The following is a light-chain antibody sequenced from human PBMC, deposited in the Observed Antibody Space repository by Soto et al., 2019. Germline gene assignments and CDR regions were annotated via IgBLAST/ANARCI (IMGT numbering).Light chain of an antibody. CDR2: GAS. CDR1: QSVSSN. Sequence: EIVMTQSPATLSVSPGERATLSCRGSQSVSSNLAWYQQKPGQAPRLLIYGASTRATGIPARFSGSGSGTEFTLTISSLQSEDFAVYYCQQYNNWPSYTFGQGTKLEIK. CDR3: QQYNNWPSYT. J-gene: IGKJ2*01. V-gene: IGKV3D-15*01.